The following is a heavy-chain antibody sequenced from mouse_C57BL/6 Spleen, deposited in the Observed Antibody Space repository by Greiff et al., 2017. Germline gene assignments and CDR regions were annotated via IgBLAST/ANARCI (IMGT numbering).Heavy chain of an antibody. CDR3: AISTMVTTGFAY. D-gene: IGHD2-2*01. Sequence: VQLQQPGTELVKPGASVKLSCKASGYTFTSYWMHWVKQRPGQGLEWIGNINPSNGGTNYNEKFKSKATLTVDKSSSTAYMQHSSLTSEDSAVYYCAISTMVTTGFAYWDQGTLVTVSA. CDR2: INPSNGGT. V-gene: IGHV1-53*01. CDR1: GYTFTSYW. J-gene: IGHJ3*01.